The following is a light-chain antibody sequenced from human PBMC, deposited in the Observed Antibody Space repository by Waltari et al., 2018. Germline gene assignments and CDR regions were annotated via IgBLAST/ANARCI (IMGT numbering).Light chain of an antibody. CDR2: DAT. Sequence: EVVLTQSPDTLSLSPGDTATLSCRASQGVSMYLAWYQHRPGQGPRLLIYDATNRATGIPARFGGSGSGTDFTLTISSLDPEDFAVYFCQQRSNWPMTFGGGTKVEIK. CDR3: QQRSNWPMT. CDR1: QGVSMY. V-gene: IGKV3-11*01. J-gene: IGKJ4*01.